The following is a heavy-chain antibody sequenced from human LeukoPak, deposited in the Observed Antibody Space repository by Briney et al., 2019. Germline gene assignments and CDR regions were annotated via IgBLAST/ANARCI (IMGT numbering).Heavy chain of an antibody. V-gene: IGHV3-23*01. CDR1: GFTFTSYA. CDR2: ITGSGDTT. CDR3: AKEGEPYYFDY. D-gene: IGHD1-14*01. J-gene: IGHJ4*02. Sequence: GGSLRLSCAASGFTFTSYAMSWVRQAPGKGLEWVSAITGSGDTTYYAASVKGRFTISRDNSKNTLYLQMNSLRAEDTAVYYCAKEGEPYYFDYWGQGTLVTVSS.